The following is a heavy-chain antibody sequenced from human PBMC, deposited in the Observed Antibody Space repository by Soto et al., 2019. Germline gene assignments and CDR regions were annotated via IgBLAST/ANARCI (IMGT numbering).Heavy chain of an antibody. CDR3: ARAVVEPAADYFYYGLDV. CDR2: IIPIFGTA. Sequence: SVKVSCKASGGTFSSYAISWVRQAPGQGLEWMGGIIPIFGTANYAQKFQGRVTITADESTSTAYMELSSLRSEDTAVYYCARAVVEPAADYFYYGLDVWGQGTTGT. CDR1: GGTFSSYA. D-gene: IGHD2-2*01. V-gene: IGHV1-69*13. J-gene: IGHJ6*02.